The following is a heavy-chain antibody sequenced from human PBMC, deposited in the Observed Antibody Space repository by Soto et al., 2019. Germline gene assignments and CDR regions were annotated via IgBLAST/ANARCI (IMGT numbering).Heavy chain of an antibody. Sequence: PGGSLRLSCVASGFTFSNFAMHWVRQAPGKGLQWVSSISHSGESTYYADSVKGRFTISRDNSKNTLYLQMNSLGAEDTALYYCAKDLACTNGGCYPWVDYWGQGNMVTVSS. CDR2: ISHSGEST. J-gene: IGHJ4*02. CDR3: AKDLACTNGGCYPWVDY. D-gene: IGHD2-8*01. V-gene: IGHV3-23*01. CDR1: GFTFSNFA.